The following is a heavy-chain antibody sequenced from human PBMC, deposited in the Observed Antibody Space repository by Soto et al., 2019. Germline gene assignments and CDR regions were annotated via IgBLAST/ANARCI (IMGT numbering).Heavy chain of an antibody. J-gene: IGHJ4*02. D-gene: IGHD2-15*01. V-gene: IGHV3-23*01. CDR2: ISGSGGST. CDR1: GFTFSSYA. CDR3: AKLQDIVVVVAATIIFDY. Sequence: PGGSLRLSCAASGFTFSSYAMSWVRQAPGKGLEWVSAISGSGGSTYYADSVKGRFTISRDNSKNTLYLQMNSLRAEDTAVYYCAKLQDIVVVVAATIIFDYWGQGTLVTVSS.